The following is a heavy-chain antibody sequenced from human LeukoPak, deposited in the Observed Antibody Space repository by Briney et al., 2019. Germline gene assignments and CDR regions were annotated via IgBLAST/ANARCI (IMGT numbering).Heavy chain of an antibody. V-gene: IGHV1-18*01. CDR1: GYTFTSYG. CDR2: ISACNGNT. J-gene: IGHJ4*02. D-gene: IGHD2-2*01. CDR3: ARGRGYCSSTSCQLTDY. Sequence: ASVKVSCKASGYTFTSYGISWVRQAPGQGLEWMGWISACNGNTNYAQKLQGRVTMTTDTSTSTAYMELRSLRSDYTAVYYCARGRGYCSSTSCQLTDYWGQGTLVTVSS.